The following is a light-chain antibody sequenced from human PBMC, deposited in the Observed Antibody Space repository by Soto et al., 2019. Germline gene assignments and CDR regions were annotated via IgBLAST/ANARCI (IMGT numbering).Light chain of an antibody. CDR2: GAS. Sequence: EIVLTQSPGTLSLSPGERATLSCRASQSVGTYLAWYQQKLDQAPRLLIYGASSRATGIPDRFSGSGSGTDFTLTISRLEPEDLAVYSCQQYVSIPLTVGGGTKVEIK. V-gene: IGKV3-20*01. J-gene: IGKJ4*01. CDR1: QSVGTY. CDR3: QQYVSIPLT.